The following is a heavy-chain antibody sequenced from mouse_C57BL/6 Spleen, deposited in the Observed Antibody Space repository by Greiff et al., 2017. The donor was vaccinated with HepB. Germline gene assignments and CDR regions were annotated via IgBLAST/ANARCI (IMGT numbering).Heavy chain of an antibody. V-gene: IGHV1-64*01. CDR3: ARRWDAMDY. CDR2: IHPNSGST. J-gene: IGHJ4*01. D-gene: IGHD1-1*02. CDR1: GYTFTSYW. Sequence: QVQLQQPGAALVKPGASVKLSCKASGYTFTSYWMHWVTQRPGQGLEWIGMIHPNSGSTNYNEKFKSKATLTVAKSSITAYMQLSRLTSEDSAVYYCARRWDAMDYWGQGTSVTVS.